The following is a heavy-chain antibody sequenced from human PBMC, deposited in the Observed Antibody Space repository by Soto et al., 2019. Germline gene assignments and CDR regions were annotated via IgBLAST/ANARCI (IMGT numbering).Heavy chain of an antibody. Sequence: GESLKISCKTSGCSFTTHWIGWVRQMPGKGLEWMGIIYPGDSDTKYSPSFQGQVTISADKSISTAYLQWSSLKASDTAMYYCARHGSSWNNWFDPWGQGTLVTVSS. CDR2: IYPGDSDT. CDR1: GCSFTTHW. D-gene: IGHD6-13*01. V-gene: IGHV5-51*01. J-gene: IGHJ5*02. CDR3: ARHGSSWNNWFDP.